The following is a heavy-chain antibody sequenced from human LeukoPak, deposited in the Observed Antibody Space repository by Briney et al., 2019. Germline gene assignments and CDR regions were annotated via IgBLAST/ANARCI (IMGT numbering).Heavy chain of an antibody. Sequence: GGSLRLSCAASGFTFNSNGMSWVRQAPGKGLEWVSTIGGIGGVTYSADSMKGRFTISRDNSKNTVYLQMNSLRAVDTAVYYCAKDVRLYYFDYWGQGTLVTVSS. CDR2: IGGIGGVT. CDR3: AKDVRLYYFDY. CDR1: GFTFNSNG. J-gene: IGHJ4*02. V-gene: IGHV3-23*01.